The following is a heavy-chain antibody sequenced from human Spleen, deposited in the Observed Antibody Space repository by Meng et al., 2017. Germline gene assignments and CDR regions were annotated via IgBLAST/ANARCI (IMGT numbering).Heavy chain of an antibody. CDR2: INTGNGNT. V-gene: IGHV1-3*04. J-gene: IGHJ4*02. CDR1: GYTFTTFS. Sequence: QVQLGQAGAAVKRPGASVKVSCRASGYTFTTFSIHWVRQAPGQRLEWMGWINTGNGNTRYSQKFQGRVTITRDTSASTAYMELSSLGSEDTAVFYCARDGDYGIDYWGQGTLVTVSS. D-gene: IGHD4-17*01. CDR3: ARDGDYGIDY.